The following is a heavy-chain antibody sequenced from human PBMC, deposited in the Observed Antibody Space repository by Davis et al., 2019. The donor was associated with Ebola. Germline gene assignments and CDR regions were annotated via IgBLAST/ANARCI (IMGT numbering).Heavy chain of an antibody. J-gene: IGHJ6*02. Sequence: AASVKVSCKASGGTFSSNAISWVRQAPGQGLEWMGGIIPIFGTANYAQKFQGRVTITADKSTSTAYMELSSLRSEDTAVYYCARGRTRKQQLATETTYYYYGMDVWGQGTTVTVSS. D-gene: IGHD6-13*01. CDR1: GGTFSSNA. CDR2: IIPIFGTA. CDR3: ARGRTRKQQLATETTYYYYGMDV. V-gene: IGHV1-69*06.